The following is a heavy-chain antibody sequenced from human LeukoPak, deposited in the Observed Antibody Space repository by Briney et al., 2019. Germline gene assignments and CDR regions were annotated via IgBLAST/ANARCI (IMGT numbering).Heavy chain of an antibody. V-gene: IGHV3-23*01. D-gene: IGHD6-13*01. CDR2: ISGSGGDT. CDR3: AKNIIAAAGMMDY. Sequence: PGGSLRLSCAASGFTFSSYAMSWVRQAPGKGLEWVSVISGSGGDTYYADSVKGRFTISRDNSKNTLYLQMNTLRAEDTAVYYCAKNIIAAAGMMDYWGQGILVTVSS. CDR1: GFTFSSYA. J-gene: IGHJ4*02.